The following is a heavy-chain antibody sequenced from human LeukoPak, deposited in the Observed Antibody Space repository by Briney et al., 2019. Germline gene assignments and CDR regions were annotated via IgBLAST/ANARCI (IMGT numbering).Heavy chain of an antibody. D-gene: IGHD2-2*01. Sequence: LTGGSLRLSCAASGFTFSSYAMSWVRQTPGKGLEWVSAISGSGGSTYYADSVKGRFTISRDNSKNTLYLQMNSLRAEDTAVYYCAKGRRNCSSTSCYLDYWGQGTLVTVSS. J-gene: IGHJ4*02. CDR3: AKGRRNCSSTSCYLDY. CDR1: GFTFSSYA. CDR2: ISGSGGST. V-gene: IGHV3-23*01.